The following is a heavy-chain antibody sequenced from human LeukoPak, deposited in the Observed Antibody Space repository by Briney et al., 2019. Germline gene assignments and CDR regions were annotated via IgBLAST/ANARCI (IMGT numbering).Heavy chain of an antibody. D-gene: IGHD2-2*02. CDR2: ISAYNGNT. J-gene: IGHJ4*02. Sequence: ASVKVSCKASGYTFTSYGISWVRQAPGQGLEWMGWISAYNGNTNYAQKLQGRVTMTTDTSTSTAYMELRSQRSDDTAVYYCARGRSGYCSSTSCYTGFDYWGQGTLVTVSS. CDR1: GYTFTSYG. CDR3: ARGRSGYCSSTSCYTGFDY. V-gene: IGHV1-18*01.